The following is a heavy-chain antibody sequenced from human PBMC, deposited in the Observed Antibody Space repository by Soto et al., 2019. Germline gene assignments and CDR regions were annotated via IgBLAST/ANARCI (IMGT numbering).Heavy chain of an antibody. V-gene: IGHV3-23*01. Sequence: GGSLRLSCAASGFTFSSYAMSWVRQAPGKGLEWVSAIIGSGGSRYYADSVKGRFTVSRDNSNNTLYLQMNSLRAEDTAVYYCAKDTVAGTVNWFDPWGQGTLVTVSS. D-gene: IGHD6-19*01. CDR3: AKDTVAGTVNWFDP. CDR1: GFTFSSYA. CDR2: IIGSGGSR. J-gene: IGHJ5*02.